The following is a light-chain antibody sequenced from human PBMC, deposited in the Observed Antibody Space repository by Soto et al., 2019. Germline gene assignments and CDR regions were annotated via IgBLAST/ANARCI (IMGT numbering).Light chain of an antibody. CDR1: QVIGND. Sequence: DIQMTQSPSSVSASVVYRVTITCRASQVIGNDLGWYQQRPGNAPQRLIYAASSLQSGVPSRFSGSGSGTAFTLTISCLQPEDFATYYCQQSYRTLITFGQGTRLEIK. J-gene: IGKJ5*01. V-gene: IGKV1-39*01. CDR2: AAS. CDR3: QQSYRTLIT.